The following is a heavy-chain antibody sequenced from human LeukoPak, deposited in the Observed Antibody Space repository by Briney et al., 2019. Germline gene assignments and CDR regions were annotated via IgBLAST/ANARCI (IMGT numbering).Heavy chain of an antibody. Sequence: SVKVSCKASGGTFSSYAISWVRQAPGQGLEWIGGIIPIFGTANYAQKFQGRVTITADESTSTAYMELSSLRSEDTAVYYCARGHRYQLLVGTFDYWGQGTLVTVSS. V-gene: IGHV1-69*13. CDR2: IIPIFGTA. D-gene: IGHD2-2*01. J-gene: IGHJ4*02. CDR1: GGTFSSYA. CDR3: ARGHRYQLLVGTFDY.